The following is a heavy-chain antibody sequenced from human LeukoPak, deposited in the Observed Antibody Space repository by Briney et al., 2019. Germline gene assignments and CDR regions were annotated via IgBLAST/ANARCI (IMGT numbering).Heavy chain of an antibody. Sequence: EASAKVSCKASGHIGNINVMNWVRQATGQGLEWMGWMNPNSGNTGYAQKFQGRVTMTRNTSISTAYMELSSLRSEDTAVYYCARDDSGYSLGIWFDPWGQGTLVTVSS. V-gene: IGHV1-8*01. D-gene: IGHD5-12*01. CDR3: ARDDSGYSLGIWFDP. J-gene: IGHJ5*02. CDR2: MNPNSGNT. CDR1: GHIGNINV.